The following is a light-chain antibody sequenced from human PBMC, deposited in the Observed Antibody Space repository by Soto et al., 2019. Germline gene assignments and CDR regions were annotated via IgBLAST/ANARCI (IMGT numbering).Light chain of an antibody. CDR2: KAS. J-gene: IGKJ1*01. CDR1: QSISGW. CDR3: QQYVSYPWT. V-gene: IGKV1-5*03. Sequence: DIHMTQSPSTLSASVRDRVTITCRASQSISGWLAWYQQKPGKAPKLLIYKASSLESGVPSRFSGSGSGTEFPLTISSLQPDDFATYYCQQYVSYPWTFGQGTTVESK.